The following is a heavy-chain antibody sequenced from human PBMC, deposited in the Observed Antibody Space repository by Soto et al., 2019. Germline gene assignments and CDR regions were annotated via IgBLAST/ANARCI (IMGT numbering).Heavy chain of an antibody. CDR2: IKRKIDGEAT. Sequence: EVQLVESGGGLVKPGGSLRLSCEASGFSFSNAWMNWVRQAPGKGLEWVGRIKRKIDGEATDYAAPVKGRFTVSRDDSKSALYLHMNSLKGDDTAVYYCTTGSVEGVWGQGTTVTVSS. CDR3: TTGSVEGV. J-gene: IGHJ6*02. CDR1: GFSFSNAW. V-gene: IGHV3-15*07. D-gene: IGHD2-15*01.